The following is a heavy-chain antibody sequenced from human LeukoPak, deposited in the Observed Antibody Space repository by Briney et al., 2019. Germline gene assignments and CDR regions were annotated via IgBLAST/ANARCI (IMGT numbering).Heavy chain of an antibody. Sequence: GGAVRLPYGASGYLFSRYAMSWVREAPGKGLEGGSAISGSGGSTYYADSVKGRFTISRDNSKNTLYLQMNSLRAEDTAVYYCAKEPLTTVTTGFDYWGQGTLVTVSS. V-gene: IGHV3-23*01. D-gene: IGHD4-17*01. CDR2: ISGSGGST. CDR3: AKEPLTTVTTGFDY. CDR1: GYLFSRYA. J-gene: IGHJ4*02.